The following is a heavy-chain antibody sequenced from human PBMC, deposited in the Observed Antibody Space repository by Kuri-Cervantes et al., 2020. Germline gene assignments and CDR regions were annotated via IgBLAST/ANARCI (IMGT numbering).Heavy chain of an antibody. Sequence: SETLSLTCTVSGGSVSSGSYYWSWIRQPPGKGLEWIGYIYYSGSTNYNPSLKSRVTISVDTSKNQFSLKLSSVTAADTAVHYCARAVGSIVAAVRYYYGMDVWGQGTTVTVSS. D-gene: IGHD6-13*01. J-gene: IGHJ6*02. CDR1: GGSVSSGSYY. CDR2: IYYSGST. V-gene: IGHV4-61*01. CDR3: ARAVGSIVAAVRYYYGMDV.